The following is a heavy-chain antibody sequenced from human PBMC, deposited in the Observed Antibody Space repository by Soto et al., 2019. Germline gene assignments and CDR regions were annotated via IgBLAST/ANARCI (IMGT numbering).Heavy chain of an antibody. CDR2: ISSSSSTI. V-gene: IGHV3-48*02. CDR1: GFTFSSYS. Sequence: GGSLRLSCAASGFTFSSYSMNWVRQAPGKGLEWVSYISSSSSTIYYADSVKGRFTISRDNAKNSLYLQMNSLRDEVTAVYYCATLTGYSYYYGMDVWGQGTTVTVSS. D-gene: IGHD3-9*01. J-gene: IGHJ6*02. CDR3: ATLTGYSYYYGMDV.